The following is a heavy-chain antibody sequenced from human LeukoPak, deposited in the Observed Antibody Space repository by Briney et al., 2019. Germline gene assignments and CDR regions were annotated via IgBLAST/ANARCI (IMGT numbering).Heavy chain of an antibody. D-gene: IGHD2-2*01. Sequence: TGGSLRLSCAASGFTFDDYAMHWVRQAPGKGLEWVSGISWNSGSIGYAGSVKGRFTISRDNAKNSLYLQMNSLRAEDTALYYCAKGRDKYQLLSKNWFDPWGQGTLVTVSP. CDR3: AKGRDKYQLLSKNWFDP. CDR1: GFTFDDYA. V-gene: IGHV3-9*01. J-gene: IGHJ5*02. CDR2: ISWNSGSI.